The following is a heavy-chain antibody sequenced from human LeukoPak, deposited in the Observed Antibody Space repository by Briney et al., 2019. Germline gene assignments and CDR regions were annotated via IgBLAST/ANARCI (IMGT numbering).Heavy chain of an antibody. CDR3: AKAAAVAARPASSDY. CDR1: GFTVSSNY. CDR2: IYSGGST. D-gene: IGHD6-6*01. Sequence: PGGSLRLSCAASGFTVSSNYMSWVRQAPGKGLEWVSVIYSGGSTYYADSVEGRFTISRDNSKNTLYLQMNSLRAEDTAVYYCAKAAAVAARPASSDYWGQGTLVTVSS. J-gene: IGHJ4*02. V-gene: IGHV3-66*01.